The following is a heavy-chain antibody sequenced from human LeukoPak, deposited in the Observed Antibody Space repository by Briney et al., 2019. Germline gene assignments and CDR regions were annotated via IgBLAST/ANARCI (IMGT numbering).Heavy chain of an antibody. Sequence: SQTLSLTCSVSGGSISSAGHYWSWVRQHPGKGLEWIGYINYSGSTYYNPSHKSRVTISLDTSKNQFSLNLNSVTAADTAFYYCASIPTVTPQYYFDYWGQGSLVTASP. J-gene: IGHJ4*02. CDR2: INYSGST. V-gene: IGHV4-31*03. CDR1: GGSISSAGHY. D-gene: IGHD4-17*01. CDR3: ASIPTVTPQYYFDY.